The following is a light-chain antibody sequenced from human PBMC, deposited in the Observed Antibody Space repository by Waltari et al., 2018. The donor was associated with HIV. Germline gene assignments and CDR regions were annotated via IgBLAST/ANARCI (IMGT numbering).Light chain of an antibody. Sequence: SYELTQPPSVSVSPGQTARITCSGDALPKKSAYWYQQKSGQAPVLVIYEDSKRPSGIPERFSGSSSGTMATLTIRGAQVEDEADYYCYSTDSSGNHGVFGTGTTVTVL. V-gene: IGLV3-10*01. CDR3: YSTDSSGNHGV. J-gene: IGLJ1*01. CDR2: EDS. CDR1: ALPKKS.